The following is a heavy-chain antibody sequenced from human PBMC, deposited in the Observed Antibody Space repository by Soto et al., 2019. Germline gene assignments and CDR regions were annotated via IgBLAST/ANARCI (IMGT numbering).Heavy chain of an antibody. V-gene: IGHV3-30*18. J-gene: IGHJ6*02. CDR1: GFTFSSYG. CDR2: ISYDGSNK. Sequence: QVQLVEAGGGVVQPGRSLRLSCAASGFTFSSYGMHWVRQAPGKGLEWVAVISYDGSNKYYADSVKGRFTISRDNSKNTLYLEMTSLRAEDTAVYYCAKGLGKWLARGGMDVWGQGPTVTVSS. D-gene: IGHD6-19*01. CDR3: AKGLGKWLARGGMDV.